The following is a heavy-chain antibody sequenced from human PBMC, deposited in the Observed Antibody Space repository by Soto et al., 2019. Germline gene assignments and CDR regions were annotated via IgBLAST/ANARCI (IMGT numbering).Heavy chain of an antibody. J-gene: IGHJ4*02. Sequence: ASVKVSCKASGYTFTAYSMHWVRQAPGQGLEWVGWFNPNSGDTIYAQKYQGRVTLTRDTTIGTAYMELYSLTSDDTAVYYCAREASAVISLDYWGQGTLVTVSS. CDR1: GYTFTAYS. D-gene: IGHD6-19*01. CDR2: FNPNSGDT. CDR3: AREASAVISLDY. V-gene: IGHV1-2*02.